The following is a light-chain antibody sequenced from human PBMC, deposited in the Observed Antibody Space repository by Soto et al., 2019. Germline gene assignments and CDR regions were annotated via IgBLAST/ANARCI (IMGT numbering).Light chain of an antibody. J-gene: IGKJ2*01. CDR1: QNINTY. V-gene: IGKV1-39*01. CDR3: QQSNSIPPT. Sequence: DIHMTQSPSSLSASVGDRVTITCRSSQNINTYLNWYQLKPGKAPELLIYAASSLQSGVPSRFSGSGSGTHFTLIISNLQPEDFASYLCQQSNSIPPTFGQGTNLEIK. CDR2: AAS.